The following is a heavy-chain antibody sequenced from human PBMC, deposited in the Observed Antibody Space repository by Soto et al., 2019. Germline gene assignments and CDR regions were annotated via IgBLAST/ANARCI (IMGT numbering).Heavy chain of an antibody. Sequence: ASVKVSCKASGYTFTSYDINWVRQATGQGLEWMGWMNPNSGNTGYAQKFQGRVTMTGNTSISTAYMELSSLRSEDTAVYYCASLVPEPKYSGYDRFDYWGQGTLVTVSS. J-gene: IGHJ4*02. D-gene: IGHD5-12*01. V-gene: IGHV1-8*01. CDR1: GYTFTSYD. CDR3: ASLVPEPKYSGYDRFDY. CDR2: MNPNSGNT.